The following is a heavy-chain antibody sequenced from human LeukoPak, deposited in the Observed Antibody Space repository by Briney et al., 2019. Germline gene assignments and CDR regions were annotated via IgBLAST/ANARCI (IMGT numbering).Heavy chain of an antibody. V-gene: IGHV1-18*04. Sequence: ASVKVSSKDSGYTFTIYGISWVRQAPGQGLEWMGWISAYNGNTNYAQKLQGRVTISTDTSTSTAYMELRSLRADDTAVYYCARDQQQLAFDYWGQGTLVTVSS. CDR1: GYTFTIYG. D-gene: IGHD6-13*01. CDR3: ARDQQQLAFDY. CDR2: ISAYNGNT. J-gene: IGHJ4*02.